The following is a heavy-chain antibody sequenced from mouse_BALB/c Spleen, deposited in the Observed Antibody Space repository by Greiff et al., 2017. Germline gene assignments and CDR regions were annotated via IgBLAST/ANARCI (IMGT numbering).Heavy chain of an antibody. J-gene: IGHJ4*01. CDR2: IWGDGST. D-gene: IGHD2-3*01. CDR1: GFSLTGYG. V-gene: IGHV2-6-7*01. CDR3: ARDRGYSLYAMDY. Sequence: QVQLKESGPGLVAPSQSLSITCTVSGFSLTGYGVNWVRQPPGKGLEWLGMIWGDGSTDYNSALKSRLSISKDNSKSQVFLKMNSLQTDDTARYYCARDRGYSLYAMDYWGQGTSVTVSS.